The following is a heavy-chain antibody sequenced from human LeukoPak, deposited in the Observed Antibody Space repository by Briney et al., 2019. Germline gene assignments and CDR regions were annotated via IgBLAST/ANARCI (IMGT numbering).Heavy chain of an antibody. J-gene: IGHJ4*02. Sequence: GGSLRLFCGACGFTFSSYEMNWVRQAPAKGLVEGIYISSSGNTIYYADSVKGRFTISRDNAKNSLYLQMNSLRAEDTAVYYCAKRGDWNSSDYWGQGTLVTVSS. CDR2: ISSSGNTI. CDR1: GFTFSSYE. V-gene: IGHV3-48*03. CDR3: AKRGDWNSSDY. D-gene: IGHD2-21*02.